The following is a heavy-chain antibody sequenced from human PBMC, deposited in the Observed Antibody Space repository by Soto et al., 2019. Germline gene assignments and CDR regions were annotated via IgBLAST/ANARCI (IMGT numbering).Heavy chain of an antibody. J-gene: IGHJ2*01. V-gene: IGHV4-59*01. D-gene: IGHD3-16*01. CDR2: GYHSVST. CDR1: GGSITYYY. CDR3: ARAFAGFGAYWYFDL. Sequence: PSETLSLTCTVSGGSITYYYWSWIRQPPGKALEWIGYGYHSVSTHYNPSLKTRVTISVDTSENQFSLRLSSVTAADTAVYYCARAFAGFGAYWYFDLWGRGTLVTVSS.